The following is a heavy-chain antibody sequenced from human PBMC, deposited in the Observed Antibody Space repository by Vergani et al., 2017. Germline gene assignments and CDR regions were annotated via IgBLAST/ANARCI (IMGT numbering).Heavy chain of an antibody. CDR2: ITPNTGGT. CDR3: ARASYRRELLLDY. Sequence: QVQLVQSGAEVKKPGASVKVSCKASGYTFTGYYMHWVRQAPGQGLEWMGWITPNTGGTNYAQKFQGRVTMTRDTSNSTAYMELRSLRSDDTAVYYCARASYRRELLLDYWGQGTLVTVSS. J-gene: IGHJ4*02. V-gene: IGHV1-2*02. D-gene: IGHD1-26*01. CDR1: GYTFTGYY.